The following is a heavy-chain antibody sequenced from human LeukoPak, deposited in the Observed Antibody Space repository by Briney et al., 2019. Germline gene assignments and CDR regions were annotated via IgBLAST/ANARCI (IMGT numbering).Heavy chain of an antibody. CDR2: IIPIFGTA. J-gene: IGHJ5*02. V-gene: IGHV1-69*13. CDR3: ARHRSYQLLYESGVNWFDP. Sequence: SVKVSCKASGGTFSSYAISWVRQAPGQGLEWMGGIIPIFGTANYAQKFEGRVTITADESTSTAYMELSSLRSEDTAVYYCARHRSYQLLYESGVNWFDPWGQGTLVTVSS. CDR1: GGTFSSYA. D-gene: IGHD2-2*02.